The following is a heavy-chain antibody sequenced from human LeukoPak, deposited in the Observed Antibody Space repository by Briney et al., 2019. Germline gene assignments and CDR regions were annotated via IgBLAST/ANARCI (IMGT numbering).Heavy chain of an antibody. CDR2: ISYDGSNK. J-gene: IGHJ2*01. Sequence: GGSLRLSCAASGFTFSSYGMHWVRQAPGKGQEWVAVISYDGSNKYYADSVKGRFTISRDNSKNTLYLQMNSLRAEDTAVYYCAKEGVAPYFDLWGRGTLVTVSS. CDR3: AKEGVAPYFDL. V-gene: IGHV3-30*18. CDR1: GFTFSSYG. D-gene: IGHD3-3*01.